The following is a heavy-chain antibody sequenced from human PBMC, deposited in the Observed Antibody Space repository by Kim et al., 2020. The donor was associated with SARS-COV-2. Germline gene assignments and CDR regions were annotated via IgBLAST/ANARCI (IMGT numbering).Heavy chain of an antibody. CDR3: ARDFFGEFDY. V-gene: IGHV3-74*01. D-gene: IGHD3-16*01. Sequence: NYAGSVKGRFTISRGVAKNTLYLQMNSLGAEDTAVYYCARDFFGEFDYWGQGTLVTVSS. J-gene: IGHJ4*02.